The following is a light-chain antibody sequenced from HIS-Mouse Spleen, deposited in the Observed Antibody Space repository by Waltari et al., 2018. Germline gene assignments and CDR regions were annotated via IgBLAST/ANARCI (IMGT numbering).Light chain of an antibody. CDR3: QQYDNLSLT. Sequence: DIQMTQSPSSLSVSVGDRVTITCQASQDISNYLNWYQQKPGKAPKLLIYDASNLETGVPSRFSGSGSGTDFTFTISSLQPEDIATYYCQQYDNLSLTFGGGTKVEIK. V-gene: IGKV1-33*01. CDR1: QDISNY. J-gene: IGKJ4*01. CDR2: DAS.